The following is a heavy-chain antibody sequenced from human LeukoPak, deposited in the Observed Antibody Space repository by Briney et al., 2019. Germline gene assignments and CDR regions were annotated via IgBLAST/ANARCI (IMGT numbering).Heavy chain of an antibody. J-gene: IGHJ4*02. Sequence: GRSLRLSCAASGFPFSDYGMYWVRQAPGKGLEWLAVISHDGNNKYYADSVKGRFTISRDNSKNTLYLQMNSLRAEDTAVYYCAPKVVGSAPFDYWGQGTLVTVSS. CDR1: GFPFSDYG. V-gene: IGHV3-30*03. CDR2: ISHDGNNK. CDR3: APKVVGSAPFDY. D-gene: IGHD2-15*01.